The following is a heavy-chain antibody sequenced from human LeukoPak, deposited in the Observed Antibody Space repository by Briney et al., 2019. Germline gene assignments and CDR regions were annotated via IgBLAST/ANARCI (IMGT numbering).Heavy chain of an antibody. V-gene: IGHV1-8*03. CDR3: ARGNHNWKVRRMYYYYMDV. CDR2: MNPNSGNT. D-gene: IGHD1-20*01. J-gene: IGHJ6*03. Sequence: ASVKVSCKASGYTFTSYDINWVRQATGQGLEWMGWMNPNSGNTGYAQKFQGRVTITRNTSISTAYMELSSLRSEDTAVYYCARGNHNWKVRRMYYYYMDVWGKGTTVTVSS. CDR1: GYTFTSYD.